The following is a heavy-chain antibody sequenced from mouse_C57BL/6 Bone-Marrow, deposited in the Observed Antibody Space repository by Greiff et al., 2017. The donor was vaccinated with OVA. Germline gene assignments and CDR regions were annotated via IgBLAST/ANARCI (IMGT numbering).Heavy chain of an antibody. CDR2: IDPSDSET. CDR1: GYTFTSYW. Sequence: QVQLQQPGAELVRPGSSVKLSCKASGYTFTSYWMHWVKQRPIQGLEWIGNIDPSDSETHYNQKFKDKATLTVDKSSSTAYMQLSSLTSEDSAVHYCARWGRDYGSSLYYAMDYWGQGTSVTVSS. D-gene: IGHD1-1*01. V-gene: IGHV1-52*01. J-gene: IGHJ4*01. CDR3: ARWGRDYGSSLYYAMDY.